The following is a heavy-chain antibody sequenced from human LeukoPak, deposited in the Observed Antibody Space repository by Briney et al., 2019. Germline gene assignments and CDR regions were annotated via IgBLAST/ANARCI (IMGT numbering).Heavy chain of an antibody. CDR1: GFTFSTYG. V-gene: IGHV3-30*18. D-gene: IGHD5-12*01. Sequence: GGSLRLSCAASGFTFSTYGMHWVRQAPGKGLEWVSIISYDGLNIYYTDSVRGRFTVSRDNSQNTLFLQMNSLRPEDTALYYCAKDRRSDSGYPDHWGQGTLVIVSS. CDR2: ISYDGLNI. J-gene: IGHJ4*02. CDR3: AKDRRSDSGYPDH.